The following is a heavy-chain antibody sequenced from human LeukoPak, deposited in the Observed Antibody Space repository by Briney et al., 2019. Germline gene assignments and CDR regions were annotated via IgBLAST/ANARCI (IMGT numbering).Heavy chain of an antibody. V-gene: IGHV3-33*01. J-gene: IGHJ4*02. Sequence: GGSLRLSCAASGFTFSDYGMHWVRQAPGKGLEWVAVIWFDGSNKYYADSVGGRFTISRDNSKNTLFLQMNSLRAEDTAVYYCARDLGITAAGNYFDYWGQGTLVTVSS. CDR2: IWFDGSNK. CDR1: GFTFSDYG. D-gene: IGHD6-13*01. CDR3: ARDLGITAAGNYFDY.